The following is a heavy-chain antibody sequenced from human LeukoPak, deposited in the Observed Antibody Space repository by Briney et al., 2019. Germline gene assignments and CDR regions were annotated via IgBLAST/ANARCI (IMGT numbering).Heavy chain of an antibody. D-gene: IGHD1-26*01. Sequence: ASVKVSCKASGYTFTSYGISWVRQAPGQGLEWMGWISAYNGNTNYAQKLQGRVTMTTDTSTSTAYMELRSLRSDDTAVYYCAREADIVGGTLHFDYWGERTLVTVSS. V-gene: IGHV1-18*01. CDR1: GYTFTSYG. CDR2: ISAYNGNT. CDR3: AREADIVGGTLHFDY. J-gene: IGHJ4*02.